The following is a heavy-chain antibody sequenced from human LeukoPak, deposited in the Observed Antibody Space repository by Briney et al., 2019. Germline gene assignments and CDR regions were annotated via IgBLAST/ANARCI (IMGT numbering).Heavy chain of an antibody. CDR2: VNQGGNEN. CDR3: AREHYFYHMDG. Sequence: GGSLRPSCAASGFSLSSQWTSSVRPAPGKGLEWVAIVNQGGNENYYVDSLMGRFTISRDNAENSLYLQMNSLRAEDTAVYYCAREHYFYHMDGWGKGTTVTVSS. CDR1: GFSLSSQW. V-gene: IGHV3-7*01. J-gene: IGHJ6*03.